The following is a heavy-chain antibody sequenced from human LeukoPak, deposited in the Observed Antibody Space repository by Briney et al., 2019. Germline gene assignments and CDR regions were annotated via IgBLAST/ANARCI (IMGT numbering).Heavy chain of an antibody. J-gene: IGHJ5*02. CDR1: GSTFSSYA. CDR2: ISYDGSNK. V-gene: IGHV3-30-3*01. Sequence: GGSLRLSCAASGSTFSSYAMHWVRQAPGKGLEWVAVISYDGSNKYYADSVKGRFTISRDNSKNTLYLQMNSLRAEDTAVYYCARDSPITMIVVVDPPNWFDPWGQGTLVTVSS. CDR3: ARDSPITMIVVVDPPNWFDP. D-gene: IGHD3-22*01.